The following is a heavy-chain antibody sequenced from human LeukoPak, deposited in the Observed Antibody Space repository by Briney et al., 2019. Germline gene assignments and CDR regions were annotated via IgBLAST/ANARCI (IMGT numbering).Heavy chain of an antibody. V-gene: IGHV4-59*01. CDR1: GGSISSYY. D-gene: IGHD5-18*01. J-gene: IGHJ4*02. Sequence: PSETLSLTCTVSGGSISSYYWSWIRQPPGKGLEWIGYIYYSGSTNYNPSLKSRVTISVGTSKNQFSLKLSSVTAADTAVYYCARDVDTAMALDYWGQGTLVTVSS. CDR3: ARDVDTAMALDY. CDR2: IYYSGST.